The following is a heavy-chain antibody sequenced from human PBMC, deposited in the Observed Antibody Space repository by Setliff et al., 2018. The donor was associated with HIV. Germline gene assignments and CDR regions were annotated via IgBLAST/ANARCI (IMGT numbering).Heavy chain of an antibody. CDR3: AKCSEMLGTPATSSGYYCGWFDP. V-gene: IGHV1-18*01. J-gene: IGHJ5*02. Sequence: ASVKVSCKASGYSFSKYGISWVRQAPGQGLEWMGWISGFNGNTKYGQNFQGRVTMTTDTSTSTAYMDLRSLRSDDTAVYYCAKCSEMLGTPATSSGYYCGWFDPWGQGTLVTVSS. CDR1: GYSFSKYG. D-gene: IGHD3-22*01. CDR2: ISGFNGNT.